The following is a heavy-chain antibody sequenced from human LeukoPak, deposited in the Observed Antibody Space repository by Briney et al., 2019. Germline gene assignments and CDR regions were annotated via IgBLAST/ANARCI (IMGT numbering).Heavy chain of an antibody. CDR3: ARREGYYDSSGYYSF. J-gene: IGHJ4*02. CDR1: GYSFTSYW. Sequence: GESLKISCKGSGYSFTSYWIGWVRQMPGKGLEWMGIIYPGDSGTRYSPSFQGQVTISADKSISTAYLQWSSLKASDTAMYYCARREGYYDSSGYYSFWGQGTLVTVSS. D-gene: IGHD3-22*01. CDR2: IYPGDSGT. V-gene: IGHV5-51*01.